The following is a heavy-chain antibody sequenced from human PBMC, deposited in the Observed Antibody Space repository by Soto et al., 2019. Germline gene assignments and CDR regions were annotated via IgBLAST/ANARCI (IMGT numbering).Heavy chain of an antibody. CDR1: GFTFSSYA. V-gene: IGHV3-23*01. Sequence: GGSLRLSCAASGFTFSSYAMSWVRQAPGKGLEWVSAISGTSGSTYYADSVKGRFTISRDNSKNTLYLQMNSLRAEDTAVYYCAKTRGDFWSGTFDYWGQGTLVTVSS. J-gene: IGHJ4*02. D-gene: IGHD3-3*01. CDR3: AKTRGDFWSGTFDY. CDR2: ISGTSGST.